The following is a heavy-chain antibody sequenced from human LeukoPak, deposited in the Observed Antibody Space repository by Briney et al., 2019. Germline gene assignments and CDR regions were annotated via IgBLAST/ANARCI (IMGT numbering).Heavy chain of an antibody. CDR1: GFTFSNYA. CDR2: IYVSAGSS. Sequence: GGSLRLSCAASGFTFSNYAMSWVPQAPGKGLEWVSGIYVSAGSSYYADSVKGRFTISRDNSKNTLYLQMNSLRAEDTAVYYCAKDYSSAYWGQGTLVTVSS. V-gene: IGHV3-23*01. J-gene: IGHJ4*02. CDR3: AKDYSSAY. D-gene: IGHD3-22*01.